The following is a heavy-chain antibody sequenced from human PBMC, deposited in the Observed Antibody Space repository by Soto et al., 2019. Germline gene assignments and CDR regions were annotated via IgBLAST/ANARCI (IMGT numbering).Heavy chain of an antibody. CDR2: ISGYNGNT. Sequence: QVLLMQSGPEVKKPGASVKVSCKASGYTFHNYGISWVRRVPGQGLEWMGWISGYNGNTNYAPKIQGRVTATRDTSTATAYMELRSLRSDDTAIYYCARGSESFDLWGQGTLVTVSS. J-gene: IGHJ4*02. CDR3: ARGSESFDL. D-gene: IGHD1-26*01. V-gene: IGHV1-18*01. CDR1: GYTFHNYG.